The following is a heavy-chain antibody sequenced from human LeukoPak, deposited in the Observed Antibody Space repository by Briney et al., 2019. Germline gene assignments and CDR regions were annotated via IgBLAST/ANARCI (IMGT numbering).Heavy chain of an antibody. J-gene: IGHJ5*02. V-gene: IGHV4-38-2*02. CDR2: IYHSGST. D-gene: IGHD1-26*01. CDR3: ARHWRELLLGGRFDP. CDR1: GGSISSGYY. Sequence: SETLSLTCTVSGGSISSGYYWGWIRQPPGKGLEGIGSIYHSGSTYYNPSLKSRVTISVDTSKNQFSLKLSSVTAADSAVYYWARHWRELLLGGRFDPWGQGTLVTVSS.